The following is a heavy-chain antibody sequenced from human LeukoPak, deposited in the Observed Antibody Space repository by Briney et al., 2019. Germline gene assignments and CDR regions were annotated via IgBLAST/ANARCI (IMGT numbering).Heavy chain of an antibody. J-gene: IGHJ5*02. CDR3: ARDVSCSGGSCYPGKEENWFDP. Sequence: GGSLRLSCAASGFTFSSYEMNWVRQAPGKGLEWVSYISSSGGTIYYADSVKGRFTISRDNAKNSLYLQMNSLRAEDTAVYYCARDVSCSGGSCYPGKEENWFDPWGQGTLVTVSS. V-gene: IGHV3-48*03. D-gene: IGHD2-15*01. CDR1: GFTFSSYE. CDR2: ISSSGGTI.